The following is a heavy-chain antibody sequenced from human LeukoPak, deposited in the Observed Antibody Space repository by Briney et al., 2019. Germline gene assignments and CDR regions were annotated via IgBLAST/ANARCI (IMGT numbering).Heavy chain of an antibody. V-gene: IGHV1-46*01. CDR1: GYTFTSYY. CDR2: INPSGGST. D-gene: IGHD1-26*01. Sequence: ASVKVSCKASGYTFTSYYMHWVRQAPGQGLEWMGIINPSGGSTTYAQKFQGRVTMTRDMATSTVYMEMSSLRSEDTAVYYCARDQVGATDYWGQGALVTVSS. J-gene: IGHJ4*02. CDR3: ARDQVGATDY.